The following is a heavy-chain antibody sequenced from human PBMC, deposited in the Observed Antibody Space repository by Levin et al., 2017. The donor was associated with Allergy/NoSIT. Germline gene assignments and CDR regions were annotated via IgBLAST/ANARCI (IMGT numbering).Heavy chain of an antibody. Sequence: GGSLRLSCAASGFTFSSYGMHWVRQAPGKGLEWVAVISYDGSNKYYADSVKGRFTISRDNSKNTLYLQMNSLRAEDTAVYYCAKDGTVTVTASPGTSGGTFDYWGQGTLVTVSS. V-gene: IGHV3-30*18. CDR1: GFTFSSYG. CDR2: ISYDGSNK. J-gene: IGHJ4*02. CDR3: AKDGTVTVTASPGTSGGTFDY. D-gene: IGHD4-17*01.